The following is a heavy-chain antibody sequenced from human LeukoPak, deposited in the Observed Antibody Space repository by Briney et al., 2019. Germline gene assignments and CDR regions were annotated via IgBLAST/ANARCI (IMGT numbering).Heavy chain of an antibody. D-gene: IGHD2-2*01. CDR3: ARKVVPAAMKNWFDP. CDR2: INPNSGGT. V-gene: IGHV1-2*02. Sequence: QAPGQGLEWMGWINPNSGGTNYAQKFQGRVTMTRDTSISTAYMELSRLRSDDTAVYYCARKVVPAAMKNWFDPWGQGTLVTVSS. J-gene: IGHJ5*02.